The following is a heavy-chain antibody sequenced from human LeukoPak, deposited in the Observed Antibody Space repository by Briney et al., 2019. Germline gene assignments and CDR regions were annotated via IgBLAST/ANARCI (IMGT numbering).Heavy chain of an antibody. CDR1: GFTVSSNY. J-gene: IGHJ4*02. V-gene: IGHV3-53*01. Sequence: PGGSLRLSCAASGFTVSSNYMSWVRQAPGKGLEWVSVIYSGGSTSYADSVKGRFTISRDNAKNTLYLQMNSLRAEDTAVYYCARVVPPTDYGSGSYFWDPYYFDYWGQGTLVTVSS. CDR2: IYSGGST. D-gene: IGHD3-10*01. CDR3: ARVVPPTDYGSGSYFWDPYYFDY.